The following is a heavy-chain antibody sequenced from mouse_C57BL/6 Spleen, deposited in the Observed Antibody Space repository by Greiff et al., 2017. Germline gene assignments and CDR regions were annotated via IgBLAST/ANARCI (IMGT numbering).Heavy chain of an antibody. CDR3: ARRDYGSSYRDFDY. Sequence: QVQLQQSGAELVKPGASVKMSCKASGYTFTSYWITWVKQRPGQGLEWIGDIYPGSGSTNYNEKFKSKATLTVDTSSSTAYMQLSSLTSEDSAVYYCARRDYGSSYRDFDYWGQGTTLTVSS. V-gene: IGHV1-55*01. D-gene: IGHD1-1*01. CDR1: GYTFTSYW. CDR2: IYPGSGST. J-gene: IGHJ2*01.